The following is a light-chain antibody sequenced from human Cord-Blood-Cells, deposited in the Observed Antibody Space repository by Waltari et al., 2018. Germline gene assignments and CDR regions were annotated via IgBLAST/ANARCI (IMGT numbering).Light chain of an antibody. CDR2: WAS. J-gene: IGKJ1*01. CDR1: QRDLYSSNNTNY. CDR3: QQYYSTPWT. Sequence: DIVMTQSPDSLAVSLGERATIHCKSSQRDLYSSNNTNYLAWYQQKPGQPPKLLIYWASTRESGVPDRFSGSGSGTDFTLTISSLQAEDVAVYYCQQYYSTPWTFGQGTKVEIK. V-gene: IGKV4-1*01.